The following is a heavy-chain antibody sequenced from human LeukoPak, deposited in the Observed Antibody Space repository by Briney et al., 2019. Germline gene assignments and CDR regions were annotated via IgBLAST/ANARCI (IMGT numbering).Heavy chain of an antibody. J-gene: IGHJ5*02. CDR2: IYPGDSDT. V-gene: IGHV5-51*01. CDR3: ARRITIFGVGATTNWFDP. CDR1: GYSFTSYW. D-gene: IGHD3-3*01. Sequence: GESLKISWKGSGYSFTSYWIGWVRQMPGKGLEWVGIIYPGDSDTRYSPSFQGQVTISADKSISTAYLQWSSLKASDTAMYYCARRITIFGVGATTNWFDPWGQGTLVTVSS.